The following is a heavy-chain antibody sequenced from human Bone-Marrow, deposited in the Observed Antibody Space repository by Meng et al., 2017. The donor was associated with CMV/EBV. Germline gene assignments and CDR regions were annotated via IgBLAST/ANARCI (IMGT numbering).Heavy chain of an antibody. CDR1: GGSISSYY. CDR3: AKSGSNDY. V-gene: IGHV4-59*01. Sequence: GSLRLSCTVSGGSISSYYWSWIRQPPGNRLEWIGYVYYSGSTNYNPSLKSRVTISVDTSKNRFSLKLSSVTAADTAVYYCAKSGSNDYWGQGTLVTVSS. J-gene: IGHJ4*02. CDR2: VYYSGST. D-gene: IGHD4/OR15-4a*01.